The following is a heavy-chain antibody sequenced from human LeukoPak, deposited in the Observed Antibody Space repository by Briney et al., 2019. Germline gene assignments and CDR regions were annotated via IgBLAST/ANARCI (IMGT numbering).Heavy chain of an antibody. D-gene: IGHD5-12*01. CDR1: GGSISSFY. J-gene: IGHJ4*02. CDR3: ARLTGYDWESSYDY. Sequence: SETLSLTCTVSGGSISSFYWNWIRLPPGKGLELIGYIYYSGTTNYNPSLKSRVTISVDSSKNQFSLKLSSVTAADTAVYYCARLTGYDWESSYDYWGQGTLVTVSS. V-gene: IGHV4-59*08. CDR2: IYYSGTT.